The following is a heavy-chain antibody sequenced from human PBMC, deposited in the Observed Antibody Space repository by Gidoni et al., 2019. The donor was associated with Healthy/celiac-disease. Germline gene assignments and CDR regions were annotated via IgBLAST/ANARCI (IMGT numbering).Heavy chain of an antibody. Sequence: QVQLVESGGGVVQPGRSLRLPCAASVFTFSSYAMHWVRQAPGKGLEWVAVISYDGSNKYYADSVKGRFTISRDNSKNTLYLQMNSLRAEDTAVYYCARGGSRSTRFDYWGQGTLVTVSS. J-gene: IGHJ4*02. CDR1: VFTFSSYA. CDR2: ISYDGSNK. V-gene: IGHV3-30*04. D-gene: IGHD1-26*01. CDR3: ARGGSRSTRFDY.